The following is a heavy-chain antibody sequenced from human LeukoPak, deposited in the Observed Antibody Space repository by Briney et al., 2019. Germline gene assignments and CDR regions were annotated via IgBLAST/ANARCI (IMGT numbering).Heavy chain of an antibody. Sequence: GGSLRLSCAASGFTFRSYGMSWVRQAPGKGLEWVSSITASGNTYYADSVKGRFTVSRDNSKNTLYLQVSSPRAEVTAVFYCAKGGISSAAGLDYWGQGTLVTVSS. CDR1: GFTFRSYG. CDR2: ITASGNT. D-gene: IGHD6-13*01. CDR3: AKGGISSAAGLDY. V-gene: IGHV3-23*01. J-gene: IGHJ4*02.